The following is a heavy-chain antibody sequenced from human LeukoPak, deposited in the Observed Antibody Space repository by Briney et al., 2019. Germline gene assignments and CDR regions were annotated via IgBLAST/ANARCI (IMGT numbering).Heavy chain of an antibody. CDR1: GYTFTSYG. V-gene: IGHV1-18*01. D-gene: IGHD2-2*03. J-gene: IGHJ6*02. CDR2: IRVYNGDT. CDR3: ATGYCSSTSCPSAYYYYYGMDV. Sequence: ASVKVSCKASGYTFTSYGISWVRQAPGQGLEWMGWIRVYNGDTNYAQKLQGRVTMTTDTSTSTAYMELRSLRSDDTAVYYCATGYCSSTSCPSAYYYYYGMDVWGQGTTVTVSS.